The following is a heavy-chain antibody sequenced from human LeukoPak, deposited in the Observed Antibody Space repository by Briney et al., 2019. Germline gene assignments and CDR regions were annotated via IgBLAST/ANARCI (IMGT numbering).Heavy chain of an antibody. D-gene: IGHD1-14*01. J-gene: IGHJ4*02. Sequence: GGSLRLSCAASGFTFSSSAMAWVRHAPGKGLEWVSTISYSGSGTYYADSVKGRFTISRDNSKNTLYLQMNSLRAEDTAVYYCAKGRLREPALDYWGQGTLVTVSS. CDR1: GFTFSSSA. V-gene: IGHV3-23*01. CDR2: ISYSGSGT. CDR3: AKGRLREPALDY.